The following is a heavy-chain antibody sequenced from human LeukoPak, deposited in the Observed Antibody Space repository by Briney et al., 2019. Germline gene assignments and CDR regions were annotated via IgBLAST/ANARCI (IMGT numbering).Heavy chain of an antibody. CDR3: ARSLVYSNYDY. Sequence: SETLSLTCTVSGYSISNSYSWGWIRRPPGKGLEWIGYIYYSGSTNYNPSLKSRVTISVDTSKNQFSLKLSSVTAADTAVYYCARSLVYSNYDYWGQGTLVTVSS. D-gene: IGHD4-11*01. CDR1: GYSISNSYS. J-gene: IGHJ4*02. CDR2: IYYSGST. V-gene: IGHV4-59*01.